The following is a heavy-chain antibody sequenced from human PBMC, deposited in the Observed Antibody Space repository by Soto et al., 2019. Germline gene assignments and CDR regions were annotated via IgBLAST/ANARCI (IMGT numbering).Heavy chain of an antibody. V-gene: IGHV4-4*02. J-gene: IGHJ6*02. Sequence: QVQLQESGPGLVKPSGTLSLTCAVSGGSISSSNWWSWVRQPPGKGLEWIGEIYHSGSTNYNPSLKRRVTISVDKSKNQFSLKLSSVSAADTAVYYCARLGYDDFWGGYRDYYGMDVWGQGTTVTVSS. CDR3: ARLGYDDFWGGYRDYYGMDV. CDR2: IYHSGST. D-gene: IGHD3-3*01. CDR1: GGSISSSNW.